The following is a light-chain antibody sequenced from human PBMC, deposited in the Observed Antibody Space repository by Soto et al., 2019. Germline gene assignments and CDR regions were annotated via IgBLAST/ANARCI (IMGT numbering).Light chain of an antibody. V-gene: IGKV3-11*01. CDR1: QSVQSY. Sequence: EIVLTQSPATLSLSPGERATLSCRASQSVQSYLAWFQQKPGQAPRLLIYDASNRATGIPARFSGSGSGTDFTLTISSLEPEDFAVYYCQQRYGWPPITFGQGSRLEIK. CDR2: DAS. CDR3: QQRYGWPPIT. J-gene: IGKJ5*01.